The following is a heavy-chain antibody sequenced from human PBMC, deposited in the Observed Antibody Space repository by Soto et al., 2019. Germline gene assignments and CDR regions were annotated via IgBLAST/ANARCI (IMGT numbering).Heavy chain of an antibody. CDR1: GFTFSAYS. J-gene: IGHJ5*02. Sequence: QVVESGGGLVQPGGSLRLSCAASGFTFSAYSMNWARQAPGKGLEWVSYITAGSNTIFYADSVQGRFTISRDNAKNSLYLQMNSLRDDDTAVYYCARDNGMAGSFDPWGPGTLVIVSS. CDR2: ITAGSNTI. V-gene: IGHV3-48*02. D-gene: IGHD2-8*01. CDR3: ARDNGMAGSFDP.